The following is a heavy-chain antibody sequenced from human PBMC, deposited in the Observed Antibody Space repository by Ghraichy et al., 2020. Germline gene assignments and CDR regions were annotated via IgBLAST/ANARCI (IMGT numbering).Heavy chain of an antibody. V-gene: IGHV3-74*01. J-gene: IGHJ4*02. CDR1: GFSFTDYW. D-gene: IGHD1-14*01. Sequence: GSLRLSCAASGFSFTDYWMHWVRQTPGRGLEWVSHLNIDGTTVNYADSVKGRFTISRDNAKNTMYLQMISLTVEDTAVYYCVRSYKDGLRHFDYWGQGTLVTVAA. CDR2: LNIDGTTV. CDR3: VRSYKDGLRHFDY.